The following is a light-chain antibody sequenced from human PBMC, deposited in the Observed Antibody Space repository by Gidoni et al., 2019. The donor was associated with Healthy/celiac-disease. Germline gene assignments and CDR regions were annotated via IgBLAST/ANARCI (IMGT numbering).Light chain of an antibody. CDR1: QSVLYSSNNKNY. CDR3: QQYYSTPYT. V-gene: IGKV4-1*01. CDR2: WAS. J-gene: IGKJ2*01. Sequence: DIVMTPSPHSLAVSLGDRATINCKSSQSVLYSSNNKNYLAWYQQKPGQPPKLLIYWASTRESGVPDRFSGSGSGTDFTLTISSLQAEDVAVYYCQQYYSTPYTFGQGTKLEIK.